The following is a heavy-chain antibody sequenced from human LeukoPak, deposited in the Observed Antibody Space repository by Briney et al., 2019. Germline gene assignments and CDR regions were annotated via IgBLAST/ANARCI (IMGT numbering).Heavy chain of an antibody. V-gene: IGHV3-23*01. D-gene: IGHD1-26*01. Sequence: GGSLRLSCTASGFTFSSYAMSWVRQAPGKGLEWVSTISGGGGSTYYADSVKGRFTISRDNSKNTLYLQVNSLRAEDTAVYYCAKGGKWDVTPFDYWGQGTLVTVSS. CDR1: GFTFSSYA. CDR3: AKGGKWDVTPFDY. J-gene: IGHJ4*02. CDR2: ISGGGGST.